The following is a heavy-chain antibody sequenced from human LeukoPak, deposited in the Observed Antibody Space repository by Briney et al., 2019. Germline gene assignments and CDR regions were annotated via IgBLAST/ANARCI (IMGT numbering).Heavy chain of an antibody. D-gene: IGHD6-25*01. CDR1: GFTFSSYE. Sequence: PGGSLRLPCAASGFTFSSYEMNWVRQAPGKGLEWVSYISSSGSTIYYADSVKGRFTISRDNAKNSLYLQMNSLRAEDTAVYYCAGEEPAGYGMDVWGKGTTVTVSS. CDR3: AGEEPAGYGMDV. J-gene: IGHJ6*04. V-gene: IGHV3-48*03. CDR2: ISSSGSTI.